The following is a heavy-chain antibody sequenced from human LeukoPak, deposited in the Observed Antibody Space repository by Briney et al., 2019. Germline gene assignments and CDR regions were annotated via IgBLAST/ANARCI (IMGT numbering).Heavy chain of an antibody. D-gene: IGHD2-15*01. V-gene: IGHV4-39*01. J-gene: IGHJ5*02. CDR3: ARHGAYCTGGSCTRFDP. CDR2: IYYSGST. CDR1: GGSISSSSYY. Sequence: PSETLSLTCTVSGGSISSSSYYWGWIRQPPGKGLEWIGTIYYSGSTYYHASLKSRVTISVDTSKNQFSLKVSSVTAADTAVYYCARHGAYCTGGSCTRFDPWGQGTLVTVSS.